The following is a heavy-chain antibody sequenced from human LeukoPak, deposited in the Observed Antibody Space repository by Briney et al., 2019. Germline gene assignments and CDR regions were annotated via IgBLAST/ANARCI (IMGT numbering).Heavy chain of an antibody. CDR1: GFTFSSNA. CDR2: ISSDGGKE. V-gene: IGHV3-30-3*01. J-gene: IGHJ4*02. Sequence: GGSLRLSCEASGFTFSSNAMHWVRQAPGKGLEWVAVISSDGGKEYYADSEKGRFTVSRDNAKNSLSLQMNRLRPEDSAVYYCARADSSSWFDYWGQGTLVTVSS. D-gene: IGHD6-13*01. CDR3: ARADSSSWFDY.